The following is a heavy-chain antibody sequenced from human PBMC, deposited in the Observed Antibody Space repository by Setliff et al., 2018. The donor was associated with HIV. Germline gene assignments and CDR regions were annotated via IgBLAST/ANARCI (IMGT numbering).Heavy chain of an antibody. CDR1: GGSFSGYY. J-gene: IGHJ4*02. CDR2: INHSGST. Sequence: SETLSLTCAVYGGSFSGYYWSWVRQPPGKGLEWIGEINHSGSTYYNPSLKSRVTVSVDTSKNQFSLKVSSVTAADTAVYYCARETEAGTFDYWGQGTLVTVSS. V-gene: IGHV4-34*01. D-gene: IGHD6-19*01. CDR3: ARETEAGTFDY.